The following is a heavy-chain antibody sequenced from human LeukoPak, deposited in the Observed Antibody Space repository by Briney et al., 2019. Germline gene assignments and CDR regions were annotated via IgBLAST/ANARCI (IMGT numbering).Heavy chain of an antibody. CDR1: GFIFSSYG. Sequence: GGSLRLSCAPSGFIFSSYGMHWVRQAPGKGLERVALIWYDGSNKYYAKSVKGRFTISRDNSKNTLYLQMNSLRAEDTAVYYCARDANYYFDYWGQGTLVTVSS. CDR3: ARDANYYFDY. J-gene: IGHJ4*02. D-gene: IGHD1-7*01. CDR2: IWYDGSNK. V-gene: IGHV3-33*01.